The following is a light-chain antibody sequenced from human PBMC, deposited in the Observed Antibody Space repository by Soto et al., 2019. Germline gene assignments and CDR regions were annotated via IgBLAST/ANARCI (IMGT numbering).Light chain of an antibody. J-gene: IGKJ2*01. Sequence: DIQMTQSPSTQSASVGDRVTITCRASQSISTWLAWYQQKSGKAPKLLIYKASSLESGVPSRFSGSGSGTEFTLTISSLQPDYFATYYCQQYNSYRYTFGQGTKLEIK. CDR3: QQYNSYRYT. CDR2: KAS. CDR1: QSISTW. V-gene: IGKV1-5*03.